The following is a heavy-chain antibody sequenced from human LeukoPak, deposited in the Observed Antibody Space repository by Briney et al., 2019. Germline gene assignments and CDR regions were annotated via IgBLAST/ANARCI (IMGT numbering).Heavy chain of an antibody. D-gene: IGHD1-14*01. V-gene: IGHV1-8*01. CDR2: MNPNSGNT. J-gene: IGHJ3*02. CDR3: ATISRNDSFDI. Sequence: ASVKVSCKASGYTFTSYDINWVRQATGQGLEWMGWMNPNSGNTGYAQKFQGRVTMTRDTSITTAYMELSRLRSDDTAVYYCATISRNDSFDIWGQGTMVTVSS. CDR1: GYTFTSYD.